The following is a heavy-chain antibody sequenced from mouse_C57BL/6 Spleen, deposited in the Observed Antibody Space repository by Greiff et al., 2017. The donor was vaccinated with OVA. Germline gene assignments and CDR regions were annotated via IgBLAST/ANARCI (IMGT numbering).Heavy chain of an antibody. CDR1: GFTFSSYA. J-gene: IGHJ4*01. CDR3: TRDSSGYGAMDY. D-gene: IGHD3-2*02. Sequence: EVMLVESGEGLVKPGGSLKLSCAASGFTFSSYAMSWVRQTPEKRLEWVAYISSGGDYIYYADTVKGRFTISRDNARNTLYLQMSSLKSEDTAMYYCTRDSSGYGAMDYWGQGTSVTVSS. V-gene: IGHV5-9-1*02. CDR2: ISSGGDYI.